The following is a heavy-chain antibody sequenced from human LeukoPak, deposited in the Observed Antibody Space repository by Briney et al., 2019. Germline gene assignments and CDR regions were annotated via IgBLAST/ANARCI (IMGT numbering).Heavy chain of an antibody. CDR2: ISSSSSYT. J-gene: IGHJ5*02. D-gene: IGHD4-23*01. Sequence: GGSLRLSCAASGFTFSSYSMNWVRQAPGKGLEWVSSISSSSSYTYYADSVKGRFTLSRDNAKNSLYLQMNSLRAEDTAVYYCARAETTVARGWFDPWGQGTLVTVSS. CDR3: ARAETTVARGWFDP. CDR1: GFTFSSYS. V-gene: IGHV3-21*01.